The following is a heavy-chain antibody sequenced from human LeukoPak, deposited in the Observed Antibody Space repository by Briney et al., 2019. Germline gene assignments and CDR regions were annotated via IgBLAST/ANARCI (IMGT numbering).Heavy chain of an antibody. CDR1: GFSFVNYY. Sequence: GESLRLSCVASGFSFVNYYMNWVRQPAGKGLHWVSSIRSRSRYIYYGDSVKGRFIISRDIAKTSLCLKIDSLRAEDTAVYFCAREKYSHLEGAASADFWGQGTLVTVSS. CDR2: IRSRSRYI. V-gene: IGHV3-21*01. J-gene: IGHJ4*02. D-gene: IGHD6-19*01. CDR3: AREKYSHLEGAASADF.